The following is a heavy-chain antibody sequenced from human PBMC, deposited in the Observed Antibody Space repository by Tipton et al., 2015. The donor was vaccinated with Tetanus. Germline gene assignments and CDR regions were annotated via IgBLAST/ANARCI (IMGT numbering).Heavy chain of an antibody. V-gene: IGHV4-31*03. J-gene: IGHJ4*02. CDR3: ARDQARGARGWNYFDS. CDR2: IYNSGST. D-gene: IGHD1-26*01. CDR1: GGSISTGGYY. Sequence: LRLSCTVSGGSISTGGYYWSWIRQHPGKGLEWIGDIYNSGSTYYNPSLKSRVTISVDTSENHFSLKLNSVTAADTAVYFCARDQARGARGWNYFDSWGQGIQVTVSS.